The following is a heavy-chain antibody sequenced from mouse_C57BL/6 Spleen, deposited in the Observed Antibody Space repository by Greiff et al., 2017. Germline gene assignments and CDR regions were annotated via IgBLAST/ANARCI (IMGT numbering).Heavy chain of an antibody. V-gene: IGHV1-80*01. J-gene: IGHJ1*03. D-gene: IGHD4-1*01. CDR3: ARWELGRRGYFDV. CDR1: GYAFSSYW. Sequence: QVQLQQSGAELVKPGASVKISCKASGYAFSSYWMNWVKQRPGKGLEWIGQIYPGDGDTNYNGKFKGKATLTADKSSSTAYMQLSSLTSEDSAVYFCARWELGRRGYFDVWGTGTTVTVSS. CDR2: IYPGDGDT.